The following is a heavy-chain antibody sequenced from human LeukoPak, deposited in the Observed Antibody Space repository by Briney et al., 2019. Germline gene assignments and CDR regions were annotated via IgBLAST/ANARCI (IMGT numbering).Heavy chain of an antibody. CDR2: INPNSGGT. V-gene: IGHV1-2*02. D-gene: IGHD2-2*01. J-gene: IGHJ5*02. Sequence: ASVKVSCKASGYTFTGYFMHWVRQAPGQGLEWMGWINPNSGGTNYAQKFQGRVTMTRDTSISTAYMELSRLRSDDTAVYYCARYCSSTSCYRSWFDPWGQGTLVTVSS. CDR1: GYTFTGYF. CDR3: ARYCSSTSCYRSWFDP.